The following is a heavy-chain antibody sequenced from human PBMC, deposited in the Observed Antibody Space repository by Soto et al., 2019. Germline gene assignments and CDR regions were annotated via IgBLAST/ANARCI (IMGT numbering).Heavy chain of an antibody. Sequence: EVQLVESGGGLVKPGGSLRLSCAASGFIFSSYSMNWVRQAPGKGLEWVSSISGSSIYIYYADSVKGRVTISRDNAKNSLYLQMNSLRAEETAVYYCARGGYYESSGYFVYWGQGTLVTASS. J-gene: IGHJ4*02. D-gene: IGHD3-22*01. CDR1: GFIFSSYS. V-gene: IGHV3-21*01. CDR2: ISGSSIYI. CDR3: ARGGYYESSGYFVY.